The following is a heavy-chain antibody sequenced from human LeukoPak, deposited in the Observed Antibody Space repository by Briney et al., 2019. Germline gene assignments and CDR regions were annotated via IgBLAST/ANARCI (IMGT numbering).Heavy chain of an antibody. J-gene: IGHJ5*02. CDR1: GFTFSDYY. D-gene: IGHD2-21*01. Sequence: GGSLRLSCAASGFTFSDYYMSWVRQAPGKGLEWVSSISSSSSYIYYADSVKGRFTISRDNAKNSLYLQMNSLRAEDTAVYYCARNPDWLVGPWGQGTLVTVSS. CDR3: ARNPDWLVGP. V-gene: IGHV3-21*01. CDR2: ISSSSSYI.